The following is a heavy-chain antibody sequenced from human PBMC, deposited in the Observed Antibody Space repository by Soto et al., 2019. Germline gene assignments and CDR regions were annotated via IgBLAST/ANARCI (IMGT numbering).Heavy chain of an antibody. CDR2: INAGNGNT. J-gene: IGHJ2*01. CDR3: ARGGSLYWYFDL. D-gene: IGHD1-26*01. CDR1: GYTFTSYG. V-gene: IGHV1-3*01. Sequence: ASVKVSCKASGYTFTSYGISWVRQAPGQGLEWMGWINAGNGNTKYSQKFQGRVTITRDTSASTAYMELSSLRSEDTAVYYCARGGSLYWYFDLWGPGTLVTV.